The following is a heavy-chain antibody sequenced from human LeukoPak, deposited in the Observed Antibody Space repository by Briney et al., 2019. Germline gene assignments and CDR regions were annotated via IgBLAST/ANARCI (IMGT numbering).Heavy chain of an antibody. CDR1: GDSIRIYY. CDR3: ARHADGYNSGFLDF. D-gene: IGHD5-24*01. J-gene: IGHJ3*01. V-gene: IGHV4-59*08. Sequence: PSETLSLTCIVSGDSIRIYYWSWIRQSPGKGLEWIGYIHYSGNTFPNPALKSRVTISIDTPKNQFSLQLRSVTAEDTAVYFCARHADGYNSGFLDFWGPGTMVTVSS. CDR2: IHYSGNT.